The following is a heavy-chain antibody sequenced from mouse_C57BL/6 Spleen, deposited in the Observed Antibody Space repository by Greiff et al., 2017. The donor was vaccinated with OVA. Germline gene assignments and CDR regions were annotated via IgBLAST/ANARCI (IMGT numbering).Heavy chain of an antibody. V-gene: IGHV1-59*01. CDR3: ARGRDANYEAWFAY. CDR1: GYTFTSYW. CDR2: IDPSDSYT. Sequence: QVQLQQPGAELVRPRTSVKLSCKASGYTFTSYWMHWVKQRPGQGLEWIGVIDPSDSYTNYTQKFKGKATLTVDTSSSTAYMQLSSLTSEDSAVYYCARGRDANYEAWFAYWGQGTLVTVSA. D-gene: IGHD1-1*01. J-gene: IGHJ3*01.